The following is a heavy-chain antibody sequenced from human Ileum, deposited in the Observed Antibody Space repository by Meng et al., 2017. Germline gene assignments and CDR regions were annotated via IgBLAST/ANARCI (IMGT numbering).Heavy chain of an antibody. CDR2: IYYTGST. CDR1: GASISSGNYY. D-gene: IGHD1-1*01. V-gene: IGHV4-31*03. Sequence: SETLSLTCTVSGASISSGNYYWSWIRQHPGKGLVWIGFIYYTGSTHYNPSLKSRVTISVDTSKNQFSLKLNSVTAADTAVYYCASRNGGDYWGQGTLVTVSS. J-gene: IGHJ4*02. CDR3: ASRNGGDY.